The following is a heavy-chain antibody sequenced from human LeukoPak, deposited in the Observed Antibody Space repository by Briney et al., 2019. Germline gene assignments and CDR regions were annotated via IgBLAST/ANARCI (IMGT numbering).Heavy chain of an antibody. J-gene: IGHJ4*02. CDR3: ARETPEYD. D-gene: IGHD6-6*01. Sequence: GGPLRLACTASGFTFSSYSMNWVRQAPGKGLEWLSYISSSSSTIYYADSVKGRFTISRDNAKNSLYLQMNSLRDEDTAVYYCARETPEYDSGQGTLVTVSS. V-gene: IGHV3-48*02. CDR2: ISSSSSTI. CDR1: GFTFSSYS.